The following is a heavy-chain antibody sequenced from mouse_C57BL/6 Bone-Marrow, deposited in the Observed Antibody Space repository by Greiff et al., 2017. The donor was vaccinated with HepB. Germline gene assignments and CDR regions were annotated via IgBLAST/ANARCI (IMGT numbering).Heavy chain of an antibody. V-gene: IGHV10-3*01. Sequence: EVQRVESGGGLVQPKGSLKLSCAASGFTFNTYAMHWVRQAPGKGLEWVARIRSKSSNYATYYADSVKDRFTISRDDSQSMLYLQMNNLKTEDTGMYYCVREGVRPRHYYAMDYWGQGTSVTVSS. CDR1: GFTFNTYA. J-gene: IGHJ4*01. CDR2: IRSKSSNYAT. CDR3: VREGVRPRHYYAMDY.